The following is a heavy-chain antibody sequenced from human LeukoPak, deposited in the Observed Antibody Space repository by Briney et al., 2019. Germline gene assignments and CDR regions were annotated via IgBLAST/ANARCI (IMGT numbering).Heavy chain of an antibody. CDR1: GGSFSGYS. D-gene: IGHD3-16*01. J-gene: IGHJ6*02. V-gene: IGHV4-34*01. Sequence: SETLSLTCAVSGGSFSGYSWSWIRQPPGKGLEWIGEINHSGSTNYNPSLKSRVTISVDTSKNQFSLKLSSVTAADTAVYYCARREGGYGMDVGGQGTTVIVSS. CDR2: INHSGST. CDR3: ARREGGYGMDV.